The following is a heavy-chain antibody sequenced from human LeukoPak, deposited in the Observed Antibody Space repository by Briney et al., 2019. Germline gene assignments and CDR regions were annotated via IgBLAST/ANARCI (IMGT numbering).Heavy chain of an antibody. D-gene: IGHD6-19*01. CDR2: INPNSGGT. Sequence: GASVKVSCKASGYTFTGYYMHWVRQAPGQGLEWMGWINPNSGGTNYAQKFQGRVTMTRDTSISTAYMELNSLSADDTAVYYCARNSGWYGVSWGQGTLVTVSS. CDR3: ARNSGWYGVS. V-gene: IGHV1-2*02. J-gene: IGHJ4*02. CDR1: GYTFTGYY.